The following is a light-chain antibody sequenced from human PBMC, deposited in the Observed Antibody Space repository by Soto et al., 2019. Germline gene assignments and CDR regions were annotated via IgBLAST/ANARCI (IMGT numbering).Light chain of an antibody. CDR1: QSVSSN. Sequence: EIVMTQSPATLSVSPGERATLSCRASQSVSSNLAWYQQKPGQAPRLLIYGASTRATGIPARFSGSGSGTEFTLTISRLQSEDFAVYYCQHYNNWLPYTFGQGTKLEIK. J-gene: IGKJ2*01. CDR3: QHYNNWLPYT. CDR2: GAS. V-gene: IGKV3-15*01.